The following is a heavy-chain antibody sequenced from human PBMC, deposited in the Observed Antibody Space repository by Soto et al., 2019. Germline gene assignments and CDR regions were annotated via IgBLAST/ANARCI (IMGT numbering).Heavy chain of an antibody. J-gene: IGHJ6*03. Sequence: GGSLRLSCAASGFTFSSYSMNWVRQAPGKGLEWVSYISSSSSTIYYADSVKGRFTISRDNAKNSLYLQMNSLRAEDTAVYYCARDRRSTREGVPAEDYMDVWGKGTTVTVSS. CDR1: GFTFSSYS. D-gene: IGHD3-10*01. V-gene: IGHV3-48*01. CDR3: ARDRRSTREGVPAEDYMDV. CDR2: ISSSSSTI.